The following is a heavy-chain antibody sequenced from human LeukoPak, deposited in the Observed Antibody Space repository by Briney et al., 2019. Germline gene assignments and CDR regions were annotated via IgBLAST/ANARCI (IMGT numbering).Heavy chain of an antibody. CDR3: ARLRLAAAGFDY. V-gene: IGHV3-30*01. CDR1: GFTFSSYA. J-gene: IGHJ4*02. D-gene: IGHD6-13*01. Sequence: GRSLRLSCAASGFTFSSYAMHWVRQAPGKGLEWVAVISYDGSNKYYADSVKGRFTISRDNSKNTLYLQMNSLRAEDTAVYYCARLRLAAAGFDYWGQGTLVTVSS. CDR2: ISYDGSNK.